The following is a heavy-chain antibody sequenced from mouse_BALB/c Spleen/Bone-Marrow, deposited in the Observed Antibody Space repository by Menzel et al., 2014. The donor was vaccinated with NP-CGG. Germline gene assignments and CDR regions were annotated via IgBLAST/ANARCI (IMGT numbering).Heavy chain of an antibody. J-gene: IGHJ3*01. V-gene: IGHV1-4*01. Sequence: QVQLQQPGAELARPGASVKMSCKASGYTFTYYTMYWVKQRPGQGLEWIGYINPNSDYTNYNQKFKDKATLTADKSSSTAYMQLSSLTSEGSAVYYCAREVYGSWFAYWGQGTLVTVSA. CDR3: AREVYGSWFAY. CDR2: INPNSDYT. CDR1: GYTFTYYT. D-gene: IGHD2-2*01.